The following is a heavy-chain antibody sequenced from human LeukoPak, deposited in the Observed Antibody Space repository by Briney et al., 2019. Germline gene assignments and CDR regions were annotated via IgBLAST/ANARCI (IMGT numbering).Heavy chain of an antibody. CDR1: GGSFSGYY. J-gene: IGHJ4*02. CDR2: INHSGST. D-gene: IGHD4-17*01. V-gene: IGHV4-34*01. CDR3: ARDTSHYGDYGGPVLEYFDY. Sequence: SETLSLTCAVYGGSFSGYYWSWIRQPPGKGLEWIGEINHSGSTNYNPSLKSRVTISVDTSKNQFSLKLSSVTAADTAVYYCARDTSHYGDYGGPVLEYFDYWGQGTLVTVSS.